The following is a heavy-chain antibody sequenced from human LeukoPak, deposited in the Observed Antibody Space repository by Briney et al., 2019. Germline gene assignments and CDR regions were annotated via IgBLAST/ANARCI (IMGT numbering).Heavy chain of an antibody. CDR1: GFTFSSDW. CDR3: ARIYSGVY. CDR2: ISGDGGTT. Sequence: GGSLRLSCAASGFTFSSDWMHWVRHAPGKGLVWVSRISGDGGTTSYADSMKGRFTISRDNARNTLYLQMNSLRADDTAVYYCARIYSGVYWGQGTLVTVSS. V-gene: IGHV3-74*01. J-gene: IGHJ4*02. D-gene: IGHD2-15*01.